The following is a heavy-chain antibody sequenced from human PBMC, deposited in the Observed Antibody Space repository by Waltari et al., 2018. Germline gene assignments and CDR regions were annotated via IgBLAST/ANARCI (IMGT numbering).Heavy chain of an antibody. CDR3: VADISEVGRGEFDY. CDR2: IKSKTSGGTE. D-gene: IGHD3-10*01. CDR1: GFHFDSAG. J-gene: IGHJ4*02. Sequence: EVQLVESGGGLVNRGGSLSLSCVASGFHFDSAGMPWFRQAPGRGRGLVGVIKSKTSGGTEFYAAPVEGRFTSSRDDSQKTLYLQMNSLKTEDTAVYYCVADISEVGRGEFDYWAQGTGVTVSS. V-gene: IGHV3-15*01.